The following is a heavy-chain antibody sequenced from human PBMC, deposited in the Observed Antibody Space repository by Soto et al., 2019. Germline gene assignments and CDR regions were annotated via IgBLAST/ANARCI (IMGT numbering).Heavy chain of an antibody. Sequence: PGGSLRLSCAASGFTFSNAWMNWVRQAPGKGLEWVGRIKSKTDGGTTDYAAPVKSRFTISRGDSKNTLYLQMNSLKTEDTAVYYCTTMALRFLEWLSTNDYWGQGTLVTVSS. V-gene: IGHV3-15*07. CDR3: TTMALRFLEWLSTNDY. J-gene: IGHJ4*02. CDR1: GFTFSNAW. CDR2: IKSKTDGGTT. D-gene: IGHD3-3*01.